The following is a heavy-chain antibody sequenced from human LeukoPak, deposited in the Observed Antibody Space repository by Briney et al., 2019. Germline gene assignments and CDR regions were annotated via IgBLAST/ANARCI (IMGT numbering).Heavy chain of an antibody. D-gene: IGHD3-3*01. CDR3: ARHKGNDFWSGYTHYYYYMDV. CDR2: IYYSGST. Sequence: PSETLSLTCTVSGGSISSSSYYWGWIRQPPGTGLEWIGSIYYSGSTYYNPSLKSRVTISVDTSKNQFSLKLSSVTAADTAVYYCARHKGNDFWSGYTHYYYYMDVWGKGTTVTVSS. V-gene: IGHV4-39*01. J-gene: IGHJ6*03. CDR1: GGSISSSSYY.